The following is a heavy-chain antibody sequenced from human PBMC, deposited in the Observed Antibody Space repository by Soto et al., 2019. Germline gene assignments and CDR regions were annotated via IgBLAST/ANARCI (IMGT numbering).Heavy chain of an antibody. J-gene: IGHJ5*02. V-gene: IGHV3-30*18. CDR3: EKDNCISTSCYRLYNWFDP. D-gene: IGHD2-2*01. CDR2: ISYGGSTK. Sequence: QVQLVESGGGVVQPGRSLRLSCAASGFTFSSYGMHWVRQAPGKGLEWVSDISYGGSTKYYADSVKGRFTISRDNSKNTLYLQMNNLRAEDTAVYYCEKDNCISTSCYRLYNWFDPWCQGTLVTVSS. CDR1: GFTFSSYG.